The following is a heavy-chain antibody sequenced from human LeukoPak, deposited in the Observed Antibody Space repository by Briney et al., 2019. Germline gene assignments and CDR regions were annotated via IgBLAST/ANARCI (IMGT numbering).Heavy chain of an antibody. CDR3: ARHEEEDGYNGKTIDY. CDR2: IYYSGST. D-gene: IGHD5-24*01. J-gene: IGHJ4*02. V-gene: IGHV4-59*08. CDR1: GGSISSYY. Sequence: SETLSLTCTVSGGSISSYYWSWIRQPPGKGLEWIGYIYYSGSTNYNPSLRSRVTISVDTSKNQFSLKLSSMTAADTAVYYCARHEEEDGYNGKTIDYWGQGTLVTVSS.